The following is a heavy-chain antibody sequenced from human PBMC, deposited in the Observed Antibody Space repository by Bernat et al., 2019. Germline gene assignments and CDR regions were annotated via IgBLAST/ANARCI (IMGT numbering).Heavy chain of an antibody. CDR1: GFTVSSNY. J-gene: IGHJ6*02. D-gene: IGHD3-22*01. CDR3: ARDNYDSSGSGMDV. Sequence: EVQLVESGGGLVQPGGSLRLSCAASGFTVSSNYMSWVRHAPGKGLEWVSVIYSGGSTYYADSVKGRFTISRDNSKNTLYLQMNSLRAEDTAVYYCARDNYDSSGSGMDVWGQGTTVTVSS. CDR2: IYSGGST. V-gene: IGHV3-66*01.